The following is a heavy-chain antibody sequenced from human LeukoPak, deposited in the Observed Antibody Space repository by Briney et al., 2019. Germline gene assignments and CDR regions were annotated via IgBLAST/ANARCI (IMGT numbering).Heavy chain of an antibody. V-gene: IGHV3-23*01. Sequence: GRSLRLSCAASGFTFSSFGMSWVRQAPGKGLEWVSTISGSGSIIDYADSVKGRFTFSRDNSRNMVYLQMNSLRAKDTAVYYCAKDLPDYGDYIEGYWGQGTLVTVSS. J-gene: IGHJ4*02. CDR3: AKDLPDYGDYIEGY. CDR1: GFTFSSFG. D-gene: IGHD4-17*01. CDR2: ISGSGSII.